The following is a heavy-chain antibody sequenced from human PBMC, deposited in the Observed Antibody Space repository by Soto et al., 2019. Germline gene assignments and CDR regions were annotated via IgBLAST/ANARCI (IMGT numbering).Heavy chain of an antibody. CDR3: AKELVAALYYRMDV. V-gene: IGHV3-23*01. Sequence: EVQLLESGGGLVQPGGSLRLSCAASGFTFSNYAMTWVRQAPGKGLEWVSTLSGSSGTTYDADFVKGRFTISRDNSKNTLYLQMNGLSAEDTAIYYCAKELVAALYYRMDVWGQGTTVTVSS. J-gene: IGHJ6*02. D-gene: IGHD2-15*01. CDR2: LSGSSGTT. CDR1: GFTFSNYA.